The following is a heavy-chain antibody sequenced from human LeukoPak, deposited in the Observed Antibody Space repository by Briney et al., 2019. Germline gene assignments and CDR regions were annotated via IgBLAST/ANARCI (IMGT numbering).Heavy chain of an antibody. CDR1: GFTFSNYE. J-gene: IGHJ4*02. D-gene: IGHD6-19*01. V-gene: IGHV3-48*03. CDR3: AKVSGSGWHFDH. Sequence: GGSLRLSCAASGFTFSNYEMNWVRQAPGKGLEWFSFISSSGILIYYADSVKGRFTISRDNGKNSLFLQMDSLRVEDTAVYYCAKVSGSGWHFDHWGQGTLVTVSS. CDR2: ISSSGILI.